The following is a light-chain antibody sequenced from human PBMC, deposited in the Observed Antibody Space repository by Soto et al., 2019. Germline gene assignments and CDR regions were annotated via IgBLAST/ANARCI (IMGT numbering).Light chain of an antibody. J-gene: IGKJ5*01. CDR1: QSLTNSF. V-gene: IGKV3-20*01. CDR2: DTS. CDR3: QQYGTSEII. Sequence: EIWLSQSPATLSLSPGERATLSCRASQSLTNSFIAWYQQKPGQAPRLLIYDTSSRATGIPDRFSGSGSGTDFTLTISRLEPEDFAVFFCQQYGTSEIIFGQGTRLEIK.